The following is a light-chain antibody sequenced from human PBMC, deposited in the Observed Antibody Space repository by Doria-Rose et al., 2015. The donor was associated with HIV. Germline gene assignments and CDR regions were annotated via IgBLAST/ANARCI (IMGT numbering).Light chain of an antibody. CDR1: QSFSSTY. CDR2: DGS. Sequence: TQSPGTLSLSPGERATLSCRASQSFSSTYLAWYQQQPGKAPSRLIYDGSNRATGIPDRFSASGSGTDFTLTINRLEPDDFARCYCQEYGTLWPSGQGTKVEI. J-gene: IGKJ1*01. V-gene: IGKV3-20*01. CDR3: QEYGTLWP.